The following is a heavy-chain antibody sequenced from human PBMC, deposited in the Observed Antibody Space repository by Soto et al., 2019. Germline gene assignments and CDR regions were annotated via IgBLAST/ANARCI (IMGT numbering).Heavy chain of an antibody. V-gene: IGHV3-33*01. D-gene: IGHD3-3*01. CDR1: GFTFSSYG. CDR3: ARDPPGVFWSGYYYYGMDV. J-gene: IGHJ6*02. Sequence: GGSLRLSCAASGFTFSSYGMHWVRQAPGKGLEWVAVIWYDGSNKYYADSVKGRFTISRDNSKNTLYLQMNSLRAEDTAVYYCARDPPGVFWSGYYYYGMDVWGQGTTVTVSS. CDR2: IWYDGSNK.